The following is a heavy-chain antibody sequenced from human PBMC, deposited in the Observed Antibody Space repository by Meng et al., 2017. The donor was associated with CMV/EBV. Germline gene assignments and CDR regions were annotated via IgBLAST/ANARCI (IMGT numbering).Heavy chain of an antibody. J-gene: IGHJ6*02. Sequence: SETLSLTCAISGDSVSSNSAAWNWTRQSPSRGLEWPGRTYYRSKWYNDYAVSVKSRITTNPDTSKNQFSLQLSSVTPEDTAVYYCAREEAAAGRTNYSYYGMDVWGQGTTVTVSS. CDR3: AREEAAAGRTNYSYYGMDV. CDR2: TYYRSKWYN. D-gene: IGHD6-13*01. CDR1: GDSVSSNSAA. V-gene: IGHV6-1*01.